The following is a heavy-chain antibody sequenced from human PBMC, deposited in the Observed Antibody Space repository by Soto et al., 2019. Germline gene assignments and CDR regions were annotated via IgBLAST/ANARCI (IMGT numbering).Heavy chain of an antibody. J-gene: IGHJ4*02. D-gene: IGHD5-18*01. CDR1: GYAFSGYL. Sequence: KTSGYAFSGYLCVCLIMTPGQGLEWMGWISAYNGNTNYAQKLQGRVTMTTDTSTSTAYMELRSLRSDDTAVYYCARDHRERGYRDDYWGQGTLVTVSS. CDR2: ISAYNGNT. CDR3: ARDHRERGYRDDY. V-gene: IGHV1-18*01.